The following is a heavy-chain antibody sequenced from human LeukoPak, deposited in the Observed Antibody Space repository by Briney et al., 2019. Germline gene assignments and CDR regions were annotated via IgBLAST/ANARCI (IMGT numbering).Heavy chain of an antibody. Sequence: GGTLRLSFAASGFTFSSYWMHWVRQAPGKGVGGVSRINSDGRSTNYADSVKGRFTISRDNAKTPRYLKMNMLRAKNTAVYYCARVRWGGLYYFDYWGQGTLVTVSS. CDR1: GFTFSSYW. D-gene: IGHD3-16*01. J-gene: IGHJ4*02. CDR3: ARVRWGGLYYFDY. CDR2: INSDGRST. V-gene: IGHV3-74*01.